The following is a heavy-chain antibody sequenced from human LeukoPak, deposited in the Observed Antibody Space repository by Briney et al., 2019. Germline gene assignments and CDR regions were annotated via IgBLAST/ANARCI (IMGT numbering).Heavy chain of an antibody. J-gene: IGHJ4*02. CDR3: ARAWSYSTGWYNF. V-gene: IGHV3-7*04. D-gene: IGHD6-19*01. Sequence: GGSLILSCAASGFSFSTYWMSWVRQAPGKGLEWVATIKQDGSKKYYVDSVKGRFTISRDNAKNSLYLQMNSLRAEDTAVYYCARAWSYSTGWYNFWGQGTLVTVSS. CDR1: GFSFSTYW. CDR2: IKQDGSKK.